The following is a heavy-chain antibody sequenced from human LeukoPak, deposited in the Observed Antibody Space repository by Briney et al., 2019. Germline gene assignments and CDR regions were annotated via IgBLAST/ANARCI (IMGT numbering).Heavy chain of an antibody. V-gene: IGHV3-48*03. J-gene: IGHJ4*02. CDR1: GFTFSSYE. CDR3: ATHYYDSKNY. Sequence: GGSLRLSCAASGFTFSSYEMNWVRQAPGKGLEWVSYISSSGSTIYYADSVKGRSTISRDNAKNSLYLQMNSLRAEDTAVYYCATHYYDSKNYWGQGTLVTVSS. D-gene: IGHD3-22*01. CDR2: ISSSGSTI.